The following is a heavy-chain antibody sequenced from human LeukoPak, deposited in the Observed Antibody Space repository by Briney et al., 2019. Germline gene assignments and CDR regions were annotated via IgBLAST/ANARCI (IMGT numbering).Heavy chain of an antibody. CDR1: GYIFTSYG. CDR3: ARAYSGWYLGNWFDP. CDR2: ISVYDNTT. J-gene: IGHJ5*02. Sequence: ASVKVSCKASGYIFTSYGINWVRQAPGQGLEWMGWISVYDNTTNYAQKLQGRVTMTTDTSTSTAYMELRSLRSDDTAVYYCARAYSGWYLGNWFDPWGQGTLVTVSS. D-gene: IGHD6-19*01. V-gene: IGHV1-18*01.